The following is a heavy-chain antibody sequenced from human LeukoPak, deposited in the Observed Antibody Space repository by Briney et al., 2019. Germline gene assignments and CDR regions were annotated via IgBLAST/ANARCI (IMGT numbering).Heavy chain of an antibody. Sequence: PGGSLRLSCAASGFTVSSNYMSWVRQAPGKGLEWVSVIYSGGSTYYADSVKGRFTISRDNSKNTLYLQMNSLRAEDTAVYYCAKGSPSLRFLEWLAFGEFDYWGQGTLVTVSS. V-gene: IGHV3-66*01. D-gene: IGHD3-3*01. CDR1: GFTVSSNY. CDR2: IYSGGST. J-gene: IGHJ4*02. CDR3: AKGSPSLRFLEWLAFGEFDY.